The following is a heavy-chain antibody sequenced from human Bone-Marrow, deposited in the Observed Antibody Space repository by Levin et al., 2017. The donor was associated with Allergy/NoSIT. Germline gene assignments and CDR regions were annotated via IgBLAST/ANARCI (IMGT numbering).Heavy chain of an antibody. CDR2: VSAYTGDT. Sequence: GESLKISCKASGYSLTTLGIIWVRQAPGQGLEWMGWVSAYTGDTDYAQNLQGRVTMTIDKATTTAYLELRSLRSDDTALYYCAGGLEIRTGEIDFWGQGTLVTVSS. D-gene: IGHD1-7*01. CDR3: AGGLEIRTGEIDF. CDR1: GYSLTTLG. J-gene: IGHJ4*02. V-gene: IGHV1-18*01.